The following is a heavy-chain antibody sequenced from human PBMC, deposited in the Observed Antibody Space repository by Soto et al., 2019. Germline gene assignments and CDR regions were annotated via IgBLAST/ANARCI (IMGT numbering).Heavy chain of an antibody. J-gene: IGHJ4*02. V-gene: IGHV4-59*01. CDR3: ARGTIAAAFDY. D-gene: IGHD6-13*01. CDR2: IYYSGST. CDR1: GGSISSYY. Sequence: SETLSLTCTVSGGSISSYYWIRIRQPPGKGLEWIGYIYYSGSTNYNPSLKSRVTISVDTSKNQFSLKLSSVTAADTAVYYCARGTIAAAFDYWGQGTLVTVSS.